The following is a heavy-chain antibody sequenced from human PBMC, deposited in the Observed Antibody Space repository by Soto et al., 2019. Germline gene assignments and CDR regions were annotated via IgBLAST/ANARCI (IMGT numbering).Heavy chain of an antibody. CDR1: GGSISGGDYY. CDR3: ARVPFKYCTNGVCYGGYYFDY. CDR2: IYYSGST. Sequence: SETLSLTCTVSGGSISGGDYYWSWIRQPPGKGLEWIGYIYYSGSTYYNPSLKSRVTISVDTSKNQFSLKLSSVTAADTAVYYCARVPFKYCTNGVCYGGYYFDYWGQGTLVTVSS. J-gene: IGHJ4*02. D-gene: IGHD2-8*01. V-gene: IGHV4-30-4*01.